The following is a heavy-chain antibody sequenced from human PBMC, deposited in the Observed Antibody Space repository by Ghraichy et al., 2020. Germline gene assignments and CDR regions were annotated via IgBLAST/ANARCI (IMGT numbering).Heavy chain of an antibody. CDR2: LNPNSGGS. V-gene: IGHV1-2*02. CDR3: ARVPNYDMLTGSFPLSEGYGMDV. CDR1: GYTFTDFY. J-gene: IGHJ6*02. D-gene: IGHD3-9*01. Sequence: ASVKVSCKASGYTFTDFYIHWVRQAPGQGLEWMGWLNPNSGGSNLAEKFQGRVTLTRDTSITTTYMDLSRLRSDDTAVYHCARVPNYDMLTGSFPLSEGYGMDVWGQGTTVTVS.